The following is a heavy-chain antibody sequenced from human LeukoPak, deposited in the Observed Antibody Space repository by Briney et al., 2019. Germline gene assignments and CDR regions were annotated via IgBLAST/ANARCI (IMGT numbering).Heavy chain of an antibody. CDR1: GFIFDDYA. CDR2: ISSSSTYI. J-gene: IGHJ4*02. V-gene: IGHV3-21*01. Sequence: PGGSLRLSCAASGFIFDDYAMHWVRQAPGKGLEWVSSISSSSTYIYYADSVKGRFTISRDNAKNSLYLQMNSLRAEDTAVYYCARDQDWLFDYWGQGTLVTVSS. CDR3: ARDQDWLFDY. D-gene: IGHD3/OR15-3a*01.